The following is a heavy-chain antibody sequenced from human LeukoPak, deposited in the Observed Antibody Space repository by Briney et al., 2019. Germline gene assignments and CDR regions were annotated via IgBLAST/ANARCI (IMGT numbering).Heavy chain of an antibody. CDR3: ATLGDTAMAHYWYFDL. J-gene: IGHJ2*01. V-gene: IGHV1-2*02. D-gene: IGHD5-18*01. CDR1: GYTFTGYY. Sequence: ASVKVSCKASGYTFTGYYMHWVRQAPGQGLEWMGWINPNSGGTNYAQKFQGRVTMTRDTSISTAYMELSRLRSDDTAVYYCATLGDTAMAHYWYFDLWGRGTLVTVSS. CDR2: INPNSGGT.